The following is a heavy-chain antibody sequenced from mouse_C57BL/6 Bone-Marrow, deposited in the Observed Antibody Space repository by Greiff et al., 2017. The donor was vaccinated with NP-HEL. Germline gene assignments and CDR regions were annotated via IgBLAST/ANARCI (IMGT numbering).Heavy chain of an antibody. J-gene: IGHJ1*03. D-gene: IGHD2-4*01. V-gene: IGHV14-4*01. CDR1: GFNIKDDY. Sequence: VQLQQSGAELVRPVASVKLSCTASGFNIKDDYMHWVKQRPEQGLEWIGWIDPENGDTEYASKFQGKATITADTASNTAYLQLSSLTSEDTAVYYCTTDDYGWYFDVWGTGTTVTVSS. CDR3: TTDDYGWYFDV. CDR2: IDPENGDT.